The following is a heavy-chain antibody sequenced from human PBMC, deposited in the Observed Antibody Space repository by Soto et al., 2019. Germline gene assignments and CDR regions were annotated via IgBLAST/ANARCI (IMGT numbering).Heavy chain of an antibody. CDR2: INAYNGHT. CDR3: ARDIDYYVDY. Sequence: QGQLVQSGVEVKKPGASVKVSCKTSGYTFTNYGVSGVRQAPGQGLEWVGWINAYNGHTNYAQNFQGRVTITTDTSTTTAYMDLRSLKSDDTAVYYCARDIDYYVDYWGQGTLVTVSS. V-gene: IGHV1-18*01. D-gene: IGHD2-15*01. J-gene: IGHJ4*02. CDR1: GYTFTNYG.